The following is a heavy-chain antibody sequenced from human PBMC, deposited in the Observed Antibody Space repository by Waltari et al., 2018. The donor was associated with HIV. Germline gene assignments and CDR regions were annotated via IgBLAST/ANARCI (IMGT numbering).Heavy chain of an antibody. CDR2: INPNSGGT. D-gene: IGHD3-22*01. J-gene: IGHJ4*02. CDR3: ARVPYYYDTSAYPDY. Sequence: QVQLVQSGAEVKKPGASVKVSCKASGYTFPGYYMPWVRQAPGQGLEWMGWINPNSGGTNYEQKFQGRVTMTRDTSITTAYMEVSRLRSDDTAVYYCARVPYYYDTSAYPDYWGQGTLVTVSS. CDR1: GYTFPGYY. V-gene: IGHV1-2*02.